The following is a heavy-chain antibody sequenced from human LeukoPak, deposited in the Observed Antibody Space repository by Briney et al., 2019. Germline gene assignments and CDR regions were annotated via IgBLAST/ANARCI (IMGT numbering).Heavy chain of an antibody. CDR3: AKDHYDILTGYYFWYDY. D-gene: IGHD3-9*01. J-gene: IGHJ4*02. V-gene: IGHV3-23*01. CDR1: GFTFSSYA. Sequence: GGSLRLSRAASGFTFSSYAMSWVRQAPGKGLEWVSAISGSGGSTYYADSVKGRFTISRDNSKNTLYLQMNSLRAEDTAVYYCAKDHYDILTGYYFWYDYWGQGTLVTVSS. CDR2: ISGSGGST.